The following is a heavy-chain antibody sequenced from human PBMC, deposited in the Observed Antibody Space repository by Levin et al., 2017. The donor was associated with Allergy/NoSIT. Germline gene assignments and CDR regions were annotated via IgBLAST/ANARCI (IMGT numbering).Heavy chain of an antibody. CDR1: GGSFSGYY. CDR3: ARGFPAARRTWFDP. CDR2: INHSGST. J-gene: IGHJ5*02. Sequence: SQTLSLTCAVYGGSFSGYYWSWIRQPPGKGLEWIGEINHSGSTNYNPSLKSRVTISVDTSKNQFSLKLSSVTAADTAVYYCARGFPAARRTWFDPWGQGTLVTVSS. V-gene: IGHV4-34*01.